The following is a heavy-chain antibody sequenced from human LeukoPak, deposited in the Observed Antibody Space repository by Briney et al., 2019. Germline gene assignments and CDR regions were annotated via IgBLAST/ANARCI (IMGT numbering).Heavy chain of an antibody. CDR3: AKDLFLGYFEP. Sequence: GGSLRLSCAVAGFTFTTFAMSWVRPAPGGGLGWISSISNGGGSTFYADSGRGRFTISRDNSKNTLFLQMSRVRGEGPGVYECAKDLFLGYFEPWGRGTLLTASP. V-gene: IGHV3-23*01. CDR1: GFTFTTFA. D-gene: IGHD2-21*01. J-gene: IGHJ2*01. CDR2: ISNGGGST.